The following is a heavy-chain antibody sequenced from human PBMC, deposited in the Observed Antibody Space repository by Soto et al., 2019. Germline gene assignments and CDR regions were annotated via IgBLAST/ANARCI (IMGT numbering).Heavy chain of an antibody. CDR3: AHHWGLIRNYFDY. J-gene: IGHJ4*02. D-gene: IGHD7-27*01. CDR1: GFSFSTSGVG. V-gene: IGHV2-5*02. Sequence: QITLKESGPTLVKPTQTLTLTCTYSGFSFSTSGVGVGWIRQPPGKAPEWLAVIYWDDNQRYSPPLRSRLTITRDTPKNQVVLTMTNMDPSDTATYYCAHHWGLIRNYFDYWARGTLVTVSS. CDR2: IYWDDNQ.